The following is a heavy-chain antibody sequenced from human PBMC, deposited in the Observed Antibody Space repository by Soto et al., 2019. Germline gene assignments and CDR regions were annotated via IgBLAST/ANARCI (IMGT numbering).Heavy chain of an antibody. V-gene: IGHV4-59*01. J-gene: IGHJ5*02. CDR1: GGSISSYY. Sequence: KTSETLSLTCTVSGGSISSYYWSWIRQPPGKGLEWIGYIYYSGSTNYNPSLKSRVTISVDTSKNQFSLKLSSVTAADTAVYYCARDIVVVVAATGHKYNWFDPWGQGTLVTVSS. CDR2: IYYSGST. CDR3: ARDIVVVVAATGHKYNWFDP. D-gene: IGHD2-15*01.